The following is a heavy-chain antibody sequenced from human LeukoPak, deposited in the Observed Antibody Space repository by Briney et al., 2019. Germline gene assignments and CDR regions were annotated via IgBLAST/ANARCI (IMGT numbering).Heavy chain of an antibody. CDR2: IYPGDSDT. D-gene: IGHD2-21*02. CDR1: GYNFSSYW. V-gene: IGHV5-51*01. J-gene: IGHJ5*02. Sequence: GESLKISCKGSGYNFSSYWIAWGRQISGKGLEWMGAIYPGDSDTRYSPSFQGQVTISADKSISTAYLQWSSLKASNSAMYYCARRAVTANWFDPWGQGTLVTVSS. CDR3: ARRAVTANWFDP.